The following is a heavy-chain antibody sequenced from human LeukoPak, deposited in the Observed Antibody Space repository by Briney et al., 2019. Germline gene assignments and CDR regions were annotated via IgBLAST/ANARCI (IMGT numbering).Heavy chain of an antibody. D-gene: IGHD4-17*01. CDR2: IDYSGST. V-gene: IGHV4-59*01. CDR1: GGSISSFY. Sequence: SETLSLTCTVSGGSISSFYWSWIRQPPGKGLEWIGYIDYSGSTSYNPSLKSRVTISVDTSKNQFSLKLSSVTAADTATYYCARTGSTVTMLYPFDHWGQGTLVTVSS. J-gene: IGHJ4*02. CDR3: ARTGSTVTMLYPFDH.